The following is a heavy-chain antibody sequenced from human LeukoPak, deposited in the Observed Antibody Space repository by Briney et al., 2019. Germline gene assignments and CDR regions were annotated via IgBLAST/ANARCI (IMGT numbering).Heavy chain of an antibody. D-gene: IGHD1-7*01. V-gene: IGHV3-30-3*01. Sequence: GGSLRLSCAASGFTFRSYAMHRVRQAPGKGLEWVAVISKDGSDKYYPGSVRGRFTISRDNSKNTIYLQMDSLRAEDTAIYYCARDYWWNYDYWGQGTLVTVSS. CDR3: ARDYWWNYDY. CDR1: GFTFRSYA. CDR2: ISKDGSDK. J-gene: IGHJ4*02.